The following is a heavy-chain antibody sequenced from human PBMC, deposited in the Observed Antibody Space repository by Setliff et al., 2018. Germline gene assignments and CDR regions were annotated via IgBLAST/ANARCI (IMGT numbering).Heavy chain of an antibody. CDR2: IYKSGST. D-gene: IGHD5-18*01. Sequence: SETLSLTCTVSGGSVSSGSYYWSWIRQPAGKGLEWFGHIYKSGSTNYNPSLKSRVTISVDTSKNQFSLKLSSVTAADTAVYYCAREARYSYATDYWGPGTLVTVSS. V-gene: IGHV4-61*10. CDR1: GGSVSSGSYY. CDR3: AREARYSYATDY. J-gene: IGHJ4*02.